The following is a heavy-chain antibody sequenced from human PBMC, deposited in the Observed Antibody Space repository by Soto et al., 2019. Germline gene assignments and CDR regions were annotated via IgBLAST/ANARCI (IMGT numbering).Heavy chain of an antibody. CDR3: ARFRGSYGMDV. CDR1: GGTFSSYT. J-gene: IGHJ6*02. D-gene: IGHD3-10*01. V-gene: IGHV1-69*02. CDR2: IIPILGIA. Sequence: QVQLVQSGAEVKKPGSSVKVSCKASGGTFSSYTISWVRQAPGQGLEWMGRIIPILGIANYAQKSQGRVTITADKSTSTAYMELSSLRSEDTAVYYCARFRGSYGMDVWGQGTTVTVSS.